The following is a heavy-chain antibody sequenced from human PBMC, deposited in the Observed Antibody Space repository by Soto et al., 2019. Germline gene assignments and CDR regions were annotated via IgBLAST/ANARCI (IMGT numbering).Heavy chain of an antibody. Sequence: PGGSLRLSCASSGFTFSDYYMNWIRQAPGKGLEWVSYISSSGYTNYADSVKGRFTISRDNAKKSLYLQMGSLRAEDTAVYYCARPDSGNYLDEPFDIWGLGTMVTVSS. J-gene: IGHJ3*02. CDR2: ISSSGYT. CDR1: GFTFSDYY. CDR3: ARPDSGNYLDEPFDI. V-gene: IGHV3-11*03. D-gene: IGHD1-26*01.